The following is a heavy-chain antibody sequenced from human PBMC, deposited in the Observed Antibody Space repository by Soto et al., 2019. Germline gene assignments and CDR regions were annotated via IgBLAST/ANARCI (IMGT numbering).Heavy chain of an antibody. D-gene: IGHD2-15*01. CDR1: GGTFSSYT. Sequence: SVKVSCKASGGTFSSYTISWVRQAPGQGLEWMGRIIPILGIANYAQKFQGRVTITADKSTSTAYTELSSLRSEDTAVYYCARDVGDGSGGSCDLLNLLDSWGQGTLVTVSS. CDR3: ARDVGDGSGGSCDLLNLLDS. V-gene: IGHV1-69*04. J-gene: IGHJ5*01. CDR2: IIPILGIA.